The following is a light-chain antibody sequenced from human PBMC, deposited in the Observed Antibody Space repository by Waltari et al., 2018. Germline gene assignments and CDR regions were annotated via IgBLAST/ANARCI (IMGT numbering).Light chain of an antibody. Sequence: SYVLTQPPSVSVAPGQTATITCTGDNIDSRRVHWYQQKPGRAPGFVIYHDTGRPAGIPQRFSGVPSWNTVTLTITRVEAGDEADYFCQVWDTGHDYVVFGGGTKLTVL. CDR1: NIDSRR. CDR2: HDT. CDR3: QVWDTGHDYVV. J-gene: IGLJ3*02. V-gene: IGLV3-21*02.